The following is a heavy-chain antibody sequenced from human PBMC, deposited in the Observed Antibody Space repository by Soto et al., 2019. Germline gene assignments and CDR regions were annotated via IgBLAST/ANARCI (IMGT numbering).Heavy chain of an antibody. CDR3: AKDRPLRGGYLLDS. J-gene: IGHJ4*02. CDR1: GFSLTTYG. D-gene: IGHD1-26*01. CDR2: ISYDGSNK. V-gene: IGHV3-30*18. Sequence: QVQLVESGGGVVQPGRSLRLSCAASGFSLTTYGMHWVRQAPGKGLEWVAVISYDGSNKYYAESVKGRFTISRVDSKITLFLQLNALRAEDTAVYYCAKDRPLRGGYLLDSWGQGTLVTVSS.